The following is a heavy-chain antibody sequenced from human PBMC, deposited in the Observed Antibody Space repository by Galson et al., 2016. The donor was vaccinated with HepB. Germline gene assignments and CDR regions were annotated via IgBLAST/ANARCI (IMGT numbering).Heavy chain of an antibody. Sequence: SRSTHYADSVKGRFTISRDDVKNSVFLQMNSLRDDDTGVYYCARGPSETAGIWGYYYYDMDVWGQGTTVTVSS. V-gene: IGHV3-11*06. D-gene: IGHD7-27*01. CDR3: ARGPSETAGIWGYYYYDMDV. CDR2: SRST. J-gene: IGHJ6*02.